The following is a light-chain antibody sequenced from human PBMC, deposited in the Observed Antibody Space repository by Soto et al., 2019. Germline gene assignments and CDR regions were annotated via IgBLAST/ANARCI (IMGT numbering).Light chain of an antibody. CDR2: DAS. CDR1: QSVSNNY. V-gene: IGKV3-11*01. Sequence: EIVLTQSPGTLSLSPGERATLSCRASQSVSNNYLAWYQHKPGQAPRLLIYDASNRATGIPARFSGSGSGTDFTLTISSLEAEDFAVYYCQQRSIWPLTFGQGTRLEIK. CDR3: QQRSIWPLT. J-gene: IGKJ5*01.